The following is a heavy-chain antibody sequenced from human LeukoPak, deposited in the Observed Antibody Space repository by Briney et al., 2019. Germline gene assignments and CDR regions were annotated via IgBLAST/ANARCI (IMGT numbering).Heavy chain of an antibody. J-gene: IGHJ2*01. CDR2: LSGSGDST. CDR1: GFTFSSYD. Sequence: PGGSLRLSCTASGFTFSSYDMNWVRQAPGKGLEWVSGLSGSGDSTYYADSVKGRFTISRDNSKNTLFLQMNSLRAEDTAVYFCAKALGSASSGYNFSYWCFDHWGRGTLVTVSS. D-gene: IGHD3-22*01. V-gene: IGHV3-23*01. CDR3: AKALGSASSGYNFSYWCFDH.